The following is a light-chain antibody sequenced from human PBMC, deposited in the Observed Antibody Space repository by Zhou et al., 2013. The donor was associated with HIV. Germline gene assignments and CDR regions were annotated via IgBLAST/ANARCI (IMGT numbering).Light chain of an antibody. CDR2: GAS. J-gene: IGKJ2*01. CDR3: QQYGSSPRT. V-gene: IGKV3-20*01. Sequence: EIVLTQSPGTLSLSPGERATLSCSASQSVTANFLAWYQQKLGQAPRLLIYGASSRAIGIPDRISGSGSGTDFTLTFSRLEPEDFAVYYCQQYGSSPRTFGQGTKLDIK. CDR1: QSVTANF.